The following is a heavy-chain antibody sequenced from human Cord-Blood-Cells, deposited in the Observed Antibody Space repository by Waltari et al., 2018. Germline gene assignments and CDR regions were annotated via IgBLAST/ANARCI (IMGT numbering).Heavy chain of an antibody. J-gene: IGHJ4*02. CDR2: ISAYKDNT. CDR1: GYTFTSYG. Sequence: QVQLVQSGAEVKKPGASVKVSCKASGYTFTSYGISCVRHAPGQGLEWMGWISAYKDNTNYAQKLQGRVTMTTDTSTSTAYMELRSLRSDDTAVYYCARDGSGSYYNPLFDYWGQGTLVTVSS. D-gene: IGHD3-10*01. V-gene: IGHV1-18*01. CDR3: ARDGSGSYYNPLFDY.